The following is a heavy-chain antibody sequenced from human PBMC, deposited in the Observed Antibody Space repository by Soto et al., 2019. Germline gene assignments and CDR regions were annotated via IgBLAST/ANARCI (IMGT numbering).Heavy chain of an antibody. D-gene: IGHD3-3*02. Sequence: GGSLRLSGVAFGQTFKRYWMSWVRQDTGKGLEWVANIKQDGSEEYYVDSVKGRFTISRDNAKKSLYLQMNSLRAEDTAMYYCVRKHLDSWSFNFYARDFWGQGTTVT. CDR2: IKQDGSEE. CDR3: VRKHLDSWSFNFYARDF. V-gene: IGHV3-7*03. CDR1: GQTFKRYW. J-gene: IGHJ6*02.